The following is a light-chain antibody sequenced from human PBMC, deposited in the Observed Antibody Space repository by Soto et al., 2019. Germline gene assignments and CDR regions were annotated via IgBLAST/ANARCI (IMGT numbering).Light chain of an antibody. CDR1: QGISSY. Sequence: DLQLTQSPSFLSASVGDIITITCRASQGISSYLAWYQQKPGKAPNLMSYGASTLESGVPSRFSGSGSGTEFTLTISSLQPEDFATYYRQQLNSYPHTFGGGTKVEIK. CDR3: QQLNSYPHT. V-gene: IGKV1-9*01. J-gene: IGKJ4*01. CDR2: GAS.